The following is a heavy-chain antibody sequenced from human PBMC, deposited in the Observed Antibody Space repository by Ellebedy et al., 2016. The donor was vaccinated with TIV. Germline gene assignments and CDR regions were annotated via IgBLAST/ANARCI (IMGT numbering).Heavy chain of an antibody. J-gene: IGHJ5*02. V-gene: IGHV1-24*01. Sequence: ASVKVSCKVSGYSLTQLSMPWVRQAPGKGLEWIGGFDPEHGKTIYGQKFKGRLTMAEEISTDTAYMELRSLTSEDTAVYYCAAVRIQIWFPNWFDPWGQGTLVTVSS. CDR3: AAVRIQIWFPNWFDP. D-gene: IGHD5-18*01. CDR2: FDPEHGKT. CDR1: GYSLTQLS.